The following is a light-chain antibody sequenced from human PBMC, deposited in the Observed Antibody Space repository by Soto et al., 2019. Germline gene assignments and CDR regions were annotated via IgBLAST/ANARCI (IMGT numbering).Light chain of an antibody. V-gene: IGLV2-8*01. CDR3: TSYAGTYSFFYV. CDR2: EVS. CDR1: SSDVGAYNY. Sequence: LTQPPSASGAPGQAVTISCTGTSSDVGAYNYVSWYQQLPGKAPKLIIYEVSKRPSGVPDRFSGSKSGNTASLTVSGLQAEDEADYYCTSYAGTYSFFYVFGTGTKVTVL. J-gene: IGLJ1*01.